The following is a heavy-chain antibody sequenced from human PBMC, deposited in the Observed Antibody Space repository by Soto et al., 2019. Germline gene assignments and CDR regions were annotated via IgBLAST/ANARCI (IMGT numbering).Heavy chain of an antibody. CDR3: AKGVPGIAVAGTGYFQH. CDR1: GFTFSSYS. D-gene: IGHD6-19*01. J-gene: IGHJ1*01. CDR2: ISGSSDST. V-gene: IGHV3-23*01. Sequence: GGSLRLSCAASGFTFSSYSMNWVRQAPGKGLEWVSCISGSSDSTYYADSVKGRFTISRDNSKNTLYLQMNSLRAEDTAVYYCAKGVPGIAVAGTGYFQHWGQGTLVTVSS.